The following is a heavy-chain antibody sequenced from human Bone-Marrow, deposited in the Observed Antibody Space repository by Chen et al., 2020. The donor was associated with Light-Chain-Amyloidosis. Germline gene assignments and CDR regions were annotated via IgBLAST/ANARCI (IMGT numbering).Heavy chain of an antibody. CDR2: IDWDGDK. CDR1: GFSISSNGMR. Sequence: QVTVKESGPALVKPTQTLTLTCTFSGFSISSNGMRLNWIRQPPGKALEWLARIDWDGDKYYTPSLETRLTISKDPSKNQVVLTMTNMDPVDTATYYCARMSFFETSDALDVWGQGTMITVSS. CDR3: ARMSFFETSDALDV. J-gene: IGHJ3*01. V-gene: IGHV2-70*04. D-gene: IGHD3-9*01.